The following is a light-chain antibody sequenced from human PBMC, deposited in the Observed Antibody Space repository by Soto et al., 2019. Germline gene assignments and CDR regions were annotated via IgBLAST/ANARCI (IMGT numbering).Light chain of an antibody. CDR1: QSISSY. Sequence: DSQMPQSPSSMSSAVVYRFPITFLASQSISSYLNWYQQKPGKAPKLLIYAASSLQSGVPSRFSGSGSGTDFTLTIRSLQHEDLETYYCQKSYSTQWTVGKGNKVDIK. J-gene: IGKJ1*01. CDR3: QKSYSTQWT. CDR2: AAS. V-gene: IGKV1-39*01.